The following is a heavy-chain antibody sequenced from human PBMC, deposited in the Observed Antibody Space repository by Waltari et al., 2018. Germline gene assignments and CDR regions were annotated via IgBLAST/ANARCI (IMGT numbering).Heavy chain of an antibody. Sequence: QVQLQESGPGLVKPSATLSLTCTVSGGSISSHYWTWIRQPPGKGLEWIGYIYYSGSTNYNPSLKSRVTISVDTSKNQFSLKLSSVTAADTAVYYCASSYYYDIRFGFDPWGQGTLVTVSS. CDR3: ASSYYYDIRFGFDP. CDR2: IYYSGST. J-gene: IGHJ5*02. CDR1: GGSISSHY. V-gene: IGHV4-59*11. D-gene: IGHD3-22*01.